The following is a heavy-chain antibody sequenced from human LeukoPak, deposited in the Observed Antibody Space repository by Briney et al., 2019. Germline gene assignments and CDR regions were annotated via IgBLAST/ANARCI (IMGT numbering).Heavy chain of an antibody. CDR3: AGGRVRGFDY. CDR1: GFTFSSYE. J-gene: IGHJ4*02. V-gene: IGHV3-48*03. Sequence: QPGGSLRLSCAASGFTFSSYEMNWVRQAPGKGLEWVSYISSSGSTIYYADSVKGRFTISRDNAKNSLYLQMNSLRAEDTAVYYCAGGRVRGFDYWGQGTLVTVSS. D-gene: IGHD3-10*01. CDR2: ISSSGSTI.